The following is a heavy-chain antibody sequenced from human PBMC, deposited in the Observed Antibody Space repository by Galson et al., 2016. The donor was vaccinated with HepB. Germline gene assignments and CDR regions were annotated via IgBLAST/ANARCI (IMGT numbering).Heavy chain of an antibody. J-gene: IGHJ3*02. Sequence: SLRLSCAASGFTFDDYAMHWVRQAPGRGLEWVAGISYNSVVIGYADPVKGRFNISRDNAKNSLFLQMDRLILEDTAVYYCAKDMEWQWLGFDAFDMWGQGTMVTVSS. CDR1: GFTFDDYA. CDR3: AKDMEWQWLGFDAFDM. CDR2: ISYNSVVI. D-gene: IGHD6-19*01. V-gene: IGHV3-9*01.